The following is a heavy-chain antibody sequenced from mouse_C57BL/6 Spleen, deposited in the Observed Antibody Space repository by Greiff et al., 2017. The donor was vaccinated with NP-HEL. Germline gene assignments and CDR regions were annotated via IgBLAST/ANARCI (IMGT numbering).Heavy chain of an antibody. CDR3: ARSGDYYVGGYYAMDY. CDR2: INPNYGTT. J-gene: IGHJ4*01. Sequence: EVKVVESGPELVKPGASVKISCKASGYSFTDYNMNWVKQSNGKSLEWIGVINPNYGTTSYNQKFKGKATLTVDQSSSTAYMQLNSLTSEDSAVYYCARSGDYYVGGYYAMDYWGQGTSVTVSS. D-gene: IGHD1-1*01. V-gene: IGHV1-39*01. CDR1: GYSFTDYN.